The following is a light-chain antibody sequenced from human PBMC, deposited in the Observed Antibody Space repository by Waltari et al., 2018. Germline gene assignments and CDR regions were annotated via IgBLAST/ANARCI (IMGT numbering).Light chain of an antibody. CDR2: AAA. CDR1: QTISSY. Sequence: DIQMTQSPSSLSASVGDTVTITCRASQTISSYLNWYQQRPGKAPKLLIYAAASLQGGVPSRFSGRKSGTDFTLTISSLQPEDFATYYCQQSYNTPRTFGQGTRVEIK. J-gene: IGKJ1*01. V-gene: IGKV1-39*01. CDR3: QQSYNTPRT.